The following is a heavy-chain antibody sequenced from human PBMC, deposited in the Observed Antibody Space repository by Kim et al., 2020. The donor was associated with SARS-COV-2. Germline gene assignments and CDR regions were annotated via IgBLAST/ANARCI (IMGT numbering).Heavy chain of an antibody. J-gene: IGHJ6*03. CDR1: GFTVSSNY. D-gene: IGHD3-16*01. Sequence: GGSLRLSCAASGFTVSSNYMTWVRQAPGKGLEFVSVIYSRGSTYYADSVKGRFTISRDNSKNTLSLQMNTLRAADTAVYYCARGGEGEGEYYMGVWGKG. CDR3: ARGGEGEGEYYMGV. V-gene: IGHV3-66*01. CDR2: IYSRGST.